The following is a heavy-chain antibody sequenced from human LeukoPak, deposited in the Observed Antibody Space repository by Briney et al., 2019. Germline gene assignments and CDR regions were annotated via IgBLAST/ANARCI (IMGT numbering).Heavy chain of an antibody. CDR1: GFTFDDYA. Sequence: PGRSLRLFCAASGFTFDDYAMHWVRQAPGKGLEWVSGISWNSGSIGYADSVKGRFTISRDNAKNSLYLQMNSLRAEDTALYYCAKGATQGYGSGSYFPPTYYFDYWGQGTLVTVSS. J-gene: IGHJ4*02. CDR2: ISWNSGSI. D-gene: IGHD3-10*01. CDR3: AKGATQGYGSGSYFPPTYYFDY. V-gene: IGHV3-9*01.